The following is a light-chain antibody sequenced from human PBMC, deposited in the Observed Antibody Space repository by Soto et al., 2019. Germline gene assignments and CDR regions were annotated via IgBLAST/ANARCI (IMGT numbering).Light chain of an antibody. Sequence: QPVLTQPASVSGSPGQSITISCIGTSSDVGAYDLVSWYQQHPGTAPRLIIYENIRRPSTIASRFSGSKSGNTASLTISGLRAEDEANYHCCSYAGNRIVIFGGGTKLTVL. J-gene: IGLJ2*01. CDR2: ENI. CDR1: SSDVGAYDL. V-gene: IGLV2-23*01. CDR3: CSYAGNRIVI.